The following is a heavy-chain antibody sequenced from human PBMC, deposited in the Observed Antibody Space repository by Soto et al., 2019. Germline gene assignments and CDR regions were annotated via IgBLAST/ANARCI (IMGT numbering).Heavy chain of an antibody. Sequence: ASVKVSCKASGYTFTSYGISWVRQAPGQGLEWMGWISAYNGNTNYAQKLQGRVTMTTDTSTSTAYMELRSLRSDDTAVYYCARDNIHLIWSGYYTGWFDPWGQGTLVTAPQ. J-gene: IGHJ5*02. D-gene: IGHD3-3*01. CDR1: GYTFTSYG. CDR2: ISAYNGNT. CDR3: ARDNIHLIWSGYYTGWFDP. V-gene: IGHV1-18*01.